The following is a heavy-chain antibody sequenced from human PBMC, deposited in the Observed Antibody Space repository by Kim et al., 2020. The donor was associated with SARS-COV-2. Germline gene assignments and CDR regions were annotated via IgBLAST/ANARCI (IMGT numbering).Heavy chain of an antibody. V-gene: IGHV3-74*01. CDR2: INSDGGDT. D-gene: IGHD3-16*01. CDR3: ARGTFQQGFDP. CDR1: GFTFSNYW. J-gene: IGHJ5*02. Sequence: GGSLRLSCEASGFTFSNYWMNWVRQGPGKGLVWVSRINSDGGDTHYADSVKGRFTISRDNAENTLHLQLNSLGVEDTAIYYCARGTFQQGFDPWGQGTLVTLSS.